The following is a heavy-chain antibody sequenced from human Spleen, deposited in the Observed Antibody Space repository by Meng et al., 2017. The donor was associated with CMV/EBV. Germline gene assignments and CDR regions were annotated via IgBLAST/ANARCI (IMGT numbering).Heavy chain of an antibody. V-gene: IGHV3-49*04. CDR3: ARDRGSDDYADWHFDL. CDR1: GFTFGDYA. CDR2: IRSKAYGGTT. J-gene: IGHJ2*01. Sequence: GESLKISCTASGFTFGDYAMSWVRQAPGKGLEWVGFIRSKAYGGTTEYAASVKGRFTISRDDSKSIAYLQMNSLKTEDTAVYYCARDRGSDDYADWHFDLWGRGTLVTVSS. D-gene: IGHD4-17*01.